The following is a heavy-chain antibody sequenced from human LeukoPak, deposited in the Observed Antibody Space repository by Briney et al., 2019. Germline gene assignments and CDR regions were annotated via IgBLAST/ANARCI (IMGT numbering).Heavy chain of an antibody. V-gene: IGHV3-23*01. CDR1: GFTFSSYA. CDR3: AKAPSGSIDY. D-gene: IGHD3-10*01. CDR2: ISGSGGST. J-gene: IGHJ4*02. Sequence: GRSLRLSCAASGFTFSSYAMSWVSQAPGNGLEWVSAISGSGGSTYYADSVKGRFTISRDNSKNTLYLQMNSLRAEDTAVYYCAKAPSGSIDYWGQGTLVTVSS.